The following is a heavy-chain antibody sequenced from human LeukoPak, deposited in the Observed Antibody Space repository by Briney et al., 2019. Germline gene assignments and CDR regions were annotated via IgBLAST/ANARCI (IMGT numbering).Heavy chain of an antibody. Sequence: GGSLRLSCAASGFTFSSYSMNWVRQAPGKGLEWVSSISSSSSYIYYADSVKGRFTISRDNAKNSLYLQMNSLRAEDTAVYYCARAYGSGPGNYYYGMDVWGQGTTVTVSS. CDR2: ISSSSSYI. D-gene: IGHD3-10*01. CDR3: ARAYGSGPGNYYYGMDV. J-gene: IGHJ6*02. CDR1: GFTFSSYS. V-gene: IGHV3-21*01.